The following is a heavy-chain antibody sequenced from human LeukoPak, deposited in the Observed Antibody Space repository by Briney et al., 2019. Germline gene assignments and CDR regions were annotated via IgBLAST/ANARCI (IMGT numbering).Heavy chain of an antibody. V-gene: IGHV3-23*01. Sequence: WGSLRLSCAASGFTFSSHAMSWVCQAPGKGLEWVSSISRSGGNTYYSDSVKGRFTNSRDNSKNTLYLQMSSLRAEDTAVYYCAKRDRPCSGDCSAPYYFDFWGQGTLVPVSS. CDR3: AKRDRPCSGDCSAPYYFDF. CDR1: GFTFSSHA. CDR2: ISRSGGNT. J-gene: IGHJ4*02. D-gene: IGHD2-21*02.